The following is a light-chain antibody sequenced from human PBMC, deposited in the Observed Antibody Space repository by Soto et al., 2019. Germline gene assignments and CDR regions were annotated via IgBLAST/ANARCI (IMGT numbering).Light chain of an antibody. CDR3: QQFSSYPLT. V-gene: IGKV3-20*01. J-gene: IGKJ4*01. Sequence: EFVLAQSPGTLSLSRGERATRSCRASQTVRNNYLAWYQQKPGQAPRLLIYDASSRATGIPDRFSGGGSGTDFTLTISRLEPEDFAVYYCQQFSSYPLTFGGGTKVDIK. CDR2: DAS. CDR1: QTVRNNY.